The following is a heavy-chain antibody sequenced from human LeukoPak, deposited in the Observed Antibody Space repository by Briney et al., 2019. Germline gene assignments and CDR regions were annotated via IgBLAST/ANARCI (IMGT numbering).Heavy chain of an antibody. CDR2: ISSSSSTI. CDR1: GFTFSSYS. Sequence: PGGSLRLSCAASGFTFSSYSMNWVRQAPGKGLEWVSYISSSSSTIYYADSVKGRFAISRDNAKNSLYLQMNSLRAEDTAVYYCARGCSGGSCYPYDYWGQGTLVTVSS. V-gene: IGHV3-48*04. D-gene: IGHD2-15*01. CDR3: ARGCSGGSCYPYDY. J-gene: IGHJ4*02.